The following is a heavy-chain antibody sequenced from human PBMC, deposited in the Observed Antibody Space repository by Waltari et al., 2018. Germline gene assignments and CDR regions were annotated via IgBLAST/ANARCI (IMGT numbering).Heavy chain of an antibody. V-gene: IGHV4-34*01. J-gene: IGHJ5*02. CDR1: GGSFSGYY. Sequence: QVQLQQWGAGLLKPSETLSLTCAVYGGSFSGYYWSWIRHPPGKGLEWIGEINHSGSTNYNPSLKSRVTISVDTSKNQFSLKLSSVTAADTAVYYCARRYSGSYHMNGWFDPWGQGTLVTVSS. CDR3: ARRYSGSYHMNGWFDP. D-gene: IGHD1-26*01. CDR2: INHSGST.